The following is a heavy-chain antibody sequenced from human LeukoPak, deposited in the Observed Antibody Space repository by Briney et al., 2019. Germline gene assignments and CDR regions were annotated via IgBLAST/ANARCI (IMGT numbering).Heavy chain of an antibody. V-gene: IGHV5-51*01. CDR1: GYSFTSYW. D-gene: IGHD3-16*02. CDR3: ARHPHYDYVWGSYRYRPKYAFDI. J-gene: IGHJ3*02. CDR2: IYPGDSDT. Sequence: GESLKISCKGSGYSFTSYWIGWVRQMPGKGLEWMGIIYPGDSDTRYSPSFQGQVTISADKSISTAYLQWSSLKASDTAMYYCARHPHYDYVWGSYRYRPKYAFDIWGQGTMVTVSS.